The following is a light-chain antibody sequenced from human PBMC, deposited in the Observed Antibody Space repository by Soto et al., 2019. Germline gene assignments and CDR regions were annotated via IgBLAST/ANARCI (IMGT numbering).Light chain of an antibody. V-gene: IGKV1-5*03. CDR2: KAS. J-gene: IGKJ3*01. CDR3: QQSFT. Sequence: DIPMTQSPSTLSASVGDRVTITCRASQSISSWLAWYQQKPGKAPKLLIYKASSLESGVPSRFSGSGSATEFTLTISSLQPDDFATYYCQQSFTFGPGTKVDIK. CDR1: QSISSW.